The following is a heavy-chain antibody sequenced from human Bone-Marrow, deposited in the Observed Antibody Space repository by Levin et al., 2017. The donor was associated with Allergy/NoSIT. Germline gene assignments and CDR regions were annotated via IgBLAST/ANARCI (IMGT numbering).Heavy chain of an antibody. CDR2: INTVGTYT. CDR1: GFSFDNSW. D-gene: IGHD3-22*01. J-gene: IGHJ4*02. CDR3: AKNYESSGYAIDY. V-gene: IGHV3-74*03. Sequence: GGSLRLSCAASGFSFDNSWMHWVRQAPGKGLVWVSRINTVGTYTTYAESVKGRFAISRDNANNTLYLQINSLRAEDTAVYFCAKNYESSGYAIDYWGQGTLVTVSA.